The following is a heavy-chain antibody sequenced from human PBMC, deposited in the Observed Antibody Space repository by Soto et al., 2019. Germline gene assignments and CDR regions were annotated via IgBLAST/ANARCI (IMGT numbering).Heavy chain of an antibody. CDR1: GFTFSSYS. CDR2: ISGSGGST. D-gene: IGHD6-19*01. Sequence: PGGSLRLSCAASGFTFSSYSMSWVRQAPGKGLEWVSAISGSGGSTYYADSVKGRFTISRDNSKNTLYLQMNSLRAEDTAVYYCAKDVWYSSGWKDYYYYGMDVWGQGTTVTVSS. V-gene: IGHV3-23*01. CDR3: AKDVWYSSGWKDYYYYGMDV. J-gene: IGHJ6*02.